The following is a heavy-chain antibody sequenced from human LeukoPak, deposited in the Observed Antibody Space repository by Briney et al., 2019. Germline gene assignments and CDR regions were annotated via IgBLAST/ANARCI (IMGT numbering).Heavy chain of an antibody. CDR3: AKDYGDYNFDY. V-gene: IGHV3-30*18. Sequence: PGGSLRLSCAASGFTFSRYGMHWVRQAPGKGLEWVAVISYDGNNKYYADSVKGRFTISRDNSKNTLYLQMNGLRVEDTAVYYCAKDYGDYNFDYWGHGSLVAVS. CDR1: GFTFSRYG. CDR2: ISYDGNNK. J-gene: IGHJ4*01. D-gene: IGHD4-17*01.